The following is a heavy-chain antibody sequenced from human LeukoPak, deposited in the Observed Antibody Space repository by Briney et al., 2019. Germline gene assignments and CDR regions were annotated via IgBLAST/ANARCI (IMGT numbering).Heavy chain of an antibody. D-gene: IGHD3-9*01. J-gene: IGHJ4*02. CDR2: IRSKAYGGTT. Sequence: GGSLRLSCTASGFTFGDYAMSWVRQAPGKGLEWVGFIRSKAYGGTTEYAASVKGRFTISRDDSKSIAYLQMNSLRAEDTAVYYCARGDDILTGYTAPASFDYWGQGTLVTVSS. V-gene: IGHV3-49*04. CDR3: ARGDDILTGYTAPASFDY. CDR1: GFTFGDYA.